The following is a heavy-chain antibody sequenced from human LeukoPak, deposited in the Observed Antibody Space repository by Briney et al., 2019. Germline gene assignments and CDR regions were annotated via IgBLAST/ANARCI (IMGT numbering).Heavy chain of an antibody. D-gene: IGHD1-26*01. V-gene: IGHV1-3*01. Sequence: KFQGRVTITRDTSASTAYMELSSLRSEDTAVYYCAREGVRSGSYFGYWGQGTLVTVSS. J-gene: IGHJ4*02. CDR3: AREGVRSGSYFGY.